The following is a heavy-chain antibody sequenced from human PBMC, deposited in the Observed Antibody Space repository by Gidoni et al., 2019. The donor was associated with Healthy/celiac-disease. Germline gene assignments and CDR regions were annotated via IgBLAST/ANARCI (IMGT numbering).Heavy chain of an antibody. CDR2: INHSGST. CDR1: GGSFSGYY. J-gene: IGHJ4*02. Sequence: QVQLQQWGAGLLKPSETLSLTCAVYGGSFSGYYWSWIRQPPGKGLEWIGEINHSGSTNYNPSLKSRVTISVDTSKNQFSLKLSSVTAADTAVYYCAPVPPMGFWGQGTLVTVSS. V-gene: IGHV4-34*01. CDR3: APVPPMGF.